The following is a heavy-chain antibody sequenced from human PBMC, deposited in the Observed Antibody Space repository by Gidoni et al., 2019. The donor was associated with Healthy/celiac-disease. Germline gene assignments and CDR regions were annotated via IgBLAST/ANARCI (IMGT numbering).Heavy chain of an antibody. Sequence: QVQLQESGPGLVKPSQTLSLTCTVSGGSLSSGGYYWSWIRQHPGKGLEWIGYIYYSGSTYYNPSLKSRVTISVDTSKNQFSLKLSSVTAADTAVYYCARGVEMATITDWYFDLWGRGTLVTVSS. CDR2: IYYSGST. J-gene: IGHJ2*01. CDR3: ARGVEMATITDWYFDL. D-gene: IGHD5-12*01. CDR1: GGSLSSGGYY. V-gene: IGHV4-31*03.